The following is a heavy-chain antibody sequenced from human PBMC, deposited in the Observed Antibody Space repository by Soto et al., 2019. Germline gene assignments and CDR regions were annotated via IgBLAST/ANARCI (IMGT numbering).Heavy chain of an antibody. Sequence: EVQLLESGGGLVQPGVSLRLSCAASGFTFSHYAMSWVRQGPGQGLQWVSTIFGSGAPTHYADSVKGRFGISRDNSNTMLFLEMNSLKDEDTAVYYCTREASSWGFAFDLWGQGTRVAVSS. J-gene: IGHJ3*01. CDR2: IFGSGAPT. CDR1: GFTFSHYA. CDR3: TREASSWGFAFDL. V-gene: IGHV3-23*01. D-gene: IGHD3-16*01.